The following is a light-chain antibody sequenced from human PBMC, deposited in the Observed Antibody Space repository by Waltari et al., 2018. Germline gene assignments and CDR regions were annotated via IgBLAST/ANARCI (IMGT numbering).Light chain of an antibody. CDR3: QQSHALPPWT. J-gene: IGKJ1*01. V-gene: IGKV3-15*01. CDR2: GAS. Sequence: EIVVTQSPATLSVSPGDSAILTCRTSQTLNNNLAWFQQTPGQSPRLLIYGASTRASGVPARFSGSGSGTEFTLTITSLQSEDFAVYYCQQSHALPPWTFGQGTKLEI. CDR1: QTLNNN.